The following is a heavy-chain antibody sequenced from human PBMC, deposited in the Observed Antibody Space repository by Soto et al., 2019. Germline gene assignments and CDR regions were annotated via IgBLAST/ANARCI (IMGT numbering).Heavy chain of an antibody. CDR1: GESFSGYI. Sequence: SETLSLTCAVYGESFSGYIWTWIRQTPGKGLQWIGQINHSGGASYNPSLKSRVTISVHTSNSQFSLELSSVTAADTAVYYCARGLITGSHYSGGWYYFDSWGQGTQVT. CDR3: ARGLITGSHYSGGWYYFDS. J-gene: IGHJ4*02. CDR2: INHSGGA. V-gene: IGHV4-34*01. D-gene: IGHD6-19*01.